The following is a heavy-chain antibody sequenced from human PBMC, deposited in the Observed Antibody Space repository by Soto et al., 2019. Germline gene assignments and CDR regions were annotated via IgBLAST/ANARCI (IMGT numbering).Heavy chain of an antibody. D-gene: IGHD4-17*01. V-gene: IGHV4-31*03. CDR3: GRVVQYDDYGRTWIDY. Sequence: QVQLQESGPGLVKPSQTLSLTCSVSGDSISSGGHYWGWIRQHPGKGLEWIGYISYRGITYYAPSLVSRLSTSVDTSRNQFSLKMTAVNAADTAVYYGGRVVQYDDYGRTWIDYWGQGTLVTVSS. J-gene: IGHJ4*02. CDR1: GDSISSGGHY. CDR2: ISYRGIT.